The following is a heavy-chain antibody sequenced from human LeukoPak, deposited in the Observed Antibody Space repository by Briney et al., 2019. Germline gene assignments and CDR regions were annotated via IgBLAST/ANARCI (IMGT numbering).Heavy chain of an antibody. CDR2: ISYDGSNK. CDR3: AKDRVSWTMVIGY. J-gene: IGHJ4*02. V-gene: IGHV3-30*18. Sequence: GGSLRLSCAASGFTFSSYGMHWVRQAPGKGLEWVAVISYDGSNKYYADSVKGRFTISRDNSKNTLYLQMNSLRAEDTAVYYCAKDRVSWTMVIGYWGQGTLVTVSS. D-gene: IGHD3-10*01. CDR1: GFTFSSYG.